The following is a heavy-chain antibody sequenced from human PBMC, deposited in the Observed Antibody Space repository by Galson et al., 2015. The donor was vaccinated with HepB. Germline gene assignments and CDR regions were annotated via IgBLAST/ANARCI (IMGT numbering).Heavy chain of an antibody. Sequence: ETLSLTCTVSGGSISSSSYYWGWIRQPPGKGLEWIGSIYYSGSTYYNPSLKSRVTISVDTSKNQFSLKLSSVTAADTAVYYCARLDSSGCPRDYWGQGTLVTVSS. CDR3: ARLDSSGCPRDY. CDR1: GGSISSSSYY. J-gene: IGHJ4*02. D-gene: IGHD3-22*01. CDR2: IYYSGST. V-gene: IGHV4-39*01.